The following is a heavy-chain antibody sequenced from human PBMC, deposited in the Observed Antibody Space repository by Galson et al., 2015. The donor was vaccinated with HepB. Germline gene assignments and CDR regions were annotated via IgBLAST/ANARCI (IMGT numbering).Heavy chain of an antibody. CDR1: GFTFSSYA. V-gene: IGHV3-30-3*01. Sequence: SLRLSCAASGFTFSSYAMHWVRQAPGKGLEWVAVISYDGSNKYYADSVKGRFTISRDNSKNTLYLQMNSLRAEDTAVYYCARDLWGSGYRGYFDLWGRGTLVTVSS. CDR3: ARDLWGSGYRGYFDL. CDR2: ISYDGSNK. J-gene: IGHJ2*01. D-gene: IGHD6-25*01.